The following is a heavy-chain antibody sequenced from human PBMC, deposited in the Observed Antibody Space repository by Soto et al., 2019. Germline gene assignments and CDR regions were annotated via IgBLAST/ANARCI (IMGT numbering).Heavy chain of an antibody. CDR2: VYPSGST. D-gene: IGHD2-2*01. CDR3: AREVRSLALDH. V-gene: IGHV4-31*03. CDR1: SASISRGGYY. Sequence: TLSLVFTVSSASISRGGYYGTWIRQHPGKGLEWIGYVYPSGSTHYNPSLKSRVIMSVDISKNQFSLNLTSVTAADTAVYYCAREVRSLALDHWGQGTLVTGSS. J-gene: IGHJ4*02.